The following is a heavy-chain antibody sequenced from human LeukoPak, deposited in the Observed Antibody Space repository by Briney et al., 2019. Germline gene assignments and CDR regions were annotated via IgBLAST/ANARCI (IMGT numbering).Heavy chain of an antibody. CDR1: GGSFSGYY. Sequence: SETLSLTCAVYGGSFSGYYWSWISQPPGKGLEWIGEINHSGSTNYNPSLKSRVTISVDTSKNQFSLKLSSVTAADTAVYYCARGRRVPHVVVVAATSPYNDYWGQGTLVTVSS. J-gene: IGHJ4*02. CDR2: INHSGST. CDR3: ARGRRVPHVVVVAATSPYNDY. V-gene: IGHV4-34*01. D-gene: IGHD2-15*01.